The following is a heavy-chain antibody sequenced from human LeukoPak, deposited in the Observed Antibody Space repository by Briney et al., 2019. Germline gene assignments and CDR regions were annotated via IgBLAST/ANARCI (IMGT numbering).Heavy chain of an antibody. Sequence: ASVKVSCKASGYTFTSYGISWVRQAPGQGLEWMGWISAYNGNTNYARKLQGRVTMTTDTSTSTTYMGLRSLRSDDTAVYYCARDSERASSGWYMAWIQEDWGQGTLVTVSS. V-gene: IGHV1-18*01. D-gene: IGHD6-19*01. CDR3: ARDSERASSGWYMAWIQED. J-gene: IGHJ4*02. CDR2: ISAYNGNT. CDR1: GYTFTSYG.